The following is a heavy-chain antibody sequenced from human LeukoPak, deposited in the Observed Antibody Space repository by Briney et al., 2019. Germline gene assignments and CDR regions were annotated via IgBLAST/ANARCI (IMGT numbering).Heavy chain of an antibody. CDR3: VRDLMRYYDSSGYRMGY. V-gene: IGHV1-46*01. J-gene: IGHJ4*02. CDR2: INPSGSST. D-gene: IGHD3-22*01. CDR1: GYIFISYY. Sequence: GASLKSSCKTSGYIFISYYMHGVRQAPGQGLEWMGMINPSGSSTSYAQKFQGRVTMTRDTSTSTVYMELSSLRLGDTAVYYCVRDLMRYYDSSGYRMGYWGQGTLVTVSS.